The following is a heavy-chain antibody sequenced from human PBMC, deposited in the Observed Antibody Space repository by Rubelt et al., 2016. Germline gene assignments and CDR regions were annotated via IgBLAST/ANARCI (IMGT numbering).Heavy chain of an antibody. CDR2: IWYDGSNK. Sequence: VQLVESGGGLVQPGGSLRLSCAASGFTFSSYAMHWVRQAPGKGLEWVAVIWYDGSNKYYADSVKGRFTISRDNSKNTLYLQMNSLRAEDTAVYYCSRGSWGGIAATTPDYWGQGTLVTVSS. CDR1: GFTFSSYA. D-gene: IGHD6-13*01. CDR3: SRGSWGGIAATTPDY. J-gene: IGHJ4*02. V-gene: IGHV3-33*08.